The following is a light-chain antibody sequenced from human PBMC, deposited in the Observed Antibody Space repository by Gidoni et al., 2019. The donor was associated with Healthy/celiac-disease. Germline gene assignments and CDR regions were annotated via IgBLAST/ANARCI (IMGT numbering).Light chain of an antibody. Sequence: DIQMTQSPSTLSASVGDRVTITCRASQSSSSWLAWYQQKPGKAPKLLIYDASSLESGVPSRFSGSGSGTEFTLTISSLQPDDFATYYCQQYNSYATWTFGQGTKVEIK. CDR2: DAS. J-gene: IGKJ1*01. CDR3: QQYNSYATWT. V-gene: IGKV1-5*01. CDR1: QSSSSW.